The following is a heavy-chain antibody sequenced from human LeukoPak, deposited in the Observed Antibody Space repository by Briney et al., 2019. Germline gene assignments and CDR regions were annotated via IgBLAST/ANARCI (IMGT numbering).Heavy chain of an antibody. Sequence: SVKVSCKASGGTFSSYAISWVRQAPGQGLEWMGGIIPIFGTANYAQKFQGRVTITTDESTSTAYMELSSLRSEDTAVYYCARCVPRGGSGGGNCYHFDYWGQGTLVTVSS. D-gene: IGHD2-15*01. V-gene: IGHV1-69*05. J-gene: IGHJ4*02. CDR1: GGTFSSYA. CDR2: IIPIFGTA. CDR3: ARCVPRGGSGGGNCYHFDY.